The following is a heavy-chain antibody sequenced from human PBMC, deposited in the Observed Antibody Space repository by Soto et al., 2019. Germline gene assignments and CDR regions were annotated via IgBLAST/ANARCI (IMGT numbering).Heavy chain of an antibody. CDR1: GYTFTSYG. CDR2: ISAYNGNT. CDR3: GRSRGELADPYYYGMDV. Sequence: QVQLVQSGAEVKKPGASVKVSCKASGYTFTSYGISWVRQAPGQGLEWMGWISAYNGNTNYAQKLHGRVTMTTDTSTSTAYMELRSLRSDDTAVYYCGRSRGELADPYYYGMDVWGQGTTVTVSS. V-gene: IGHV1-18*04. J-gene: IGHJ6*02. D-gene: IGHD1-26*01.